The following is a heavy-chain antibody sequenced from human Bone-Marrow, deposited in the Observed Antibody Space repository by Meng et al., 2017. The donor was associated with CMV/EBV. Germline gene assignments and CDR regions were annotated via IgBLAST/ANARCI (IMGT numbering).Heavy chain of an antibody. J-gene: IGHJ4*02. CDR3: AEALWDC. CDR1: GFTFSSYA. V-gene: IGHV3-66*02. Sequence: GESLKISCAASGFTFSSYAMSWVRQAPGKGLEWISVFYKEGGTMYADSVRGRFTISRDISKNAVYLQMNFLRAEDTAVYYCAEALWDCWGRGALVTVSS. D-gene: IGHD2-21*01. CDR2: FYKEGGT.